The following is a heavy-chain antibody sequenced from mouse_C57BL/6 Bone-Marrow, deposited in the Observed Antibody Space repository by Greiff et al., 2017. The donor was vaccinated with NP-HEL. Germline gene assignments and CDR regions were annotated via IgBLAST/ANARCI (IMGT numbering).Heavy chain of an antibody. CDR2: IDPENGDN. Sequence: VQLQQSGAELVRPGASVKLSCTASGFNIKDDYMHWVKQRPEQGLEWIGWIDPENGDNEYDSKFQGKATITADTASNTAYLQRSSLTSEDTAVYYCTTWGDYDGGAWFSYWGQGTLVTVTA. V-gene: IGHV14-4*01. CDR1: GFNIKDDY. CDR3: TTWGDYDGGAWFSY. D-gene: IGHD2-4*01. J-gene: IGHJ3*01.